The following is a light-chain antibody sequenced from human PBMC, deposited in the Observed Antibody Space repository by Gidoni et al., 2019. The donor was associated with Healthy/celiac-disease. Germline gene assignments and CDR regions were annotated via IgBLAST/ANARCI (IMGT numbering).Light chain of an antibody. V-gene: IGKV1-5*03. J-gene: IGKJ1*01. CDR3: QQYNSYQRT. CDR1: QSISSW. CDR2: KAS. Sequence: DIQMTQSPSTLSASVGDRVTITCRASQSISSWLAWYQQKPGKAPKLLIYKASSLESGVPSRFSGSGSGTEFTLTSSSLQPDDFATYYCQQYNSYQRTFGQGTKVEIK.